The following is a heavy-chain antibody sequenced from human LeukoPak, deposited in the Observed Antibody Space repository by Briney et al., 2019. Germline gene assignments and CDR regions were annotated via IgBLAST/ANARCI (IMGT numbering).Heavy chain of an antibody. J-gene: IGHJ4*02. CDR3: AREVYDFWSGPALDY. CDR1: GGSISSYY. Sequence: PSETLSLTCTVSGGSISSYYWSWIRQPPGKGLEWIGYIYYSGSTYYNPSLKSRVTISVDTSKNQFSLKLSSVTAADTAVYYCAREVYDFWSGPALDYWGQGTLVTVSS. CDR2: IYYSGST. D-gene: IGHD3-3*01. V-gene: IGHV4-30-4*01.